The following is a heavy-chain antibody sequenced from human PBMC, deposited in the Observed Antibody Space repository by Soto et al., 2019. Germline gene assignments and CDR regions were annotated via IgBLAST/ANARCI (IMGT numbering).Heavy chain of an antibody. D-gene: IGHD6-19*01. CDR2: ISDTGAST. Sequence: EVRLLEAGGGLKQPGGSLRLSCAASGFTFKESAMNWVRQAPGKGLEWVASISDTGASTWYAESVRGRLSISRDNSKNTLYLQMNRLRGEDTDVYYCAKGRGSGWAWYFDNWGQGTLVTVSS. CDR3: AKGRGSGWAWYFDN. J-gene: IGHJ4*02. V-gene: IGHV3-23*01. CDR1: GFTFKESA.